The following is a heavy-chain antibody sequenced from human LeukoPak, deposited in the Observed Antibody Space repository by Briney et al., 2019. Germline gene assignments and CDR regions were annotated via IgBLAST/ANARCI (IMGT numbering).Heavy chain of an antibody. V-gene: IGHV3-74*01. D-gene: IGHD3-22*01. CDR2: INVDGRTT. CDR3: ARDSTPYYDSSGYYLDY. CDR1: GFTFSSYW. Sequence: GGSLRLSWAASGFTFSSYWMHWVRQAPGKGLVWVSRINVDGRTTSYVDSVKGRFTISRDNAKNTLYLQMNSLRAEDTAVYYCARDSTPYYDSSGYYLDYWGQGALVTVSS. J-gene: IGHJ4*02.